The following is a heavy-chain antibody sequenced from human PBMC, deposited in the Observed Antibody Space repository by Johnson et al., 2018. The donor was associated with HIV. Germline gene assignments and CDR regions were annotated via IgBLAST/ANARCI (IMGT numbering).Heavy chain of an antibody. Sequence: QVHLVESGGGLVRPGGSLRLSCAASGFIFSDHYMSWIRQAPGKGLEWVSYISSSSSSIYYADSVKGRFTISRDNAKNSLYLQMNSLRAEDTAVYYCAREGSVGATIFTMFDAFDIWGQGTMVSVSS. CDR1: GFIFSDHY. J-gene: IGHJ3*02. CDR3: AREGSVGATIFTMFDAFDI. D-gene: IGHD1-26*01. CDR2: ISSSSSSI. V-gene: IGHV3-11*04.